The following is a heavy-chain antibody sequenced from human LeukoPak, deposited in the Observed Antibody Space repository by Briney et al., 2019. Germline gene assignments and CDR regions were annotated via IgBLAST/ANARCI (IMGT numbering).Heavy chain of an antibody. V-gene: IGHV4-59*12. CDR1: GGSISSYY. CDR2: IYYSGST. CDR3: ARTSEAYWYFDL. J-gene: IGHJ2*01. Sequence: SETLSLTCTVSGGSISSYYWSWIRQPPGKGLEWIGYIYYSGSTYYNPSLKSRVTISVDTSKNQFSLKLSSVTAADTAVYYCARTSEAYWYFDLWGRGTLATVSS.